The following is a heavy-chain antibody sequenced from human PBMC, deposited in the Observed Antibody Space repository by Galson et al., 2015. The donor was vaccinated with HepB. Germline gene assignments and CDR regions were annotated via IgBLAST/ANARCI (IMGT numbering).Heavy chain of an antibody. V-gene: IGHV4-34*01. Sequence: SETLSLTCAVYGGSFSGYYWSWIRQPPGKGLEWIGEINHSGSPNYNPSLKSRVTISVDTSKNQFSLKLSSVTAAVTAVYYCERAGSGSYYNRYRGRPIDYWGQGTLVTVSS. CDR1: GGSFSGYY. CDR3: ERAGSGSYYNRYRGRPIDY. J-gene: IGHJ4*02. D-gene: IGHD3-10*01. CDR2: INHSGSP.